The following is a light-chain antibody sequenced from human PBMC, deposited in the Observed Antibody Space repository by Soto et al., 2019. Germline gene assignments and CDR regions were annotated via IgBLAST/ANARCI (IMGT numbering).Light chain of an antibody. V-gene: IGKV3-20*01. Sequence: EFVLTQSPGTLSLSPGERATLSCRASQSVSSSYLAWYQQKPGQAPRLLIYGASGRATGIPDRFSGSGSGTDFALPISRLEPEDFAVYYCQQYVLSRWTFGQGTKVEIK. CDR2: GAS. CDR1: QSVSSSY. J-gene: IGKJ1*01. CDR3: QQYVLSRWT.